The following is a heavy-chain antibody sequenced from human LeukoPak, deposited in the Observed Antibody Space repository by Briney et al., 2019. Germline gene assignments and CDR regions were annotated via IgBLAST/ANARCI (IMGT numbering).Heavy chain of an antibody. V-gene: IGHV4-59*01. CDR3: ARLYSSSWAWGAFDI. Sequence: SETLSLTCTVSGGSISSYYWSWIRQPPGKGLEWIRYIYYSGSTNYNPSLKSRVTISVDTSKNQFSLKLSSVTAADTAVYYCARLYSSSWAWGAFDIWGQGTMVTVSS. J-gene: IGHJ3*02. CDR2: IYYSGST. D-gene: IGHD6-13*01. CDR1: GGSISSYY.